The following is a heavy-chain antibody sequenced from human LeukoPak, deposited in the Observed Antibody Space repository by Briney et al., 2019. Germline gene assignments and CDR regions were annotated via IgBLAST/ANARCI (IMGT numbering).Heavy chain of an antibody. CDR3: ARNRYSGYGQGFDY. CDR1: GYTFTSYD. V-gene: IGHV1-8*01. Sequence: ASVKASCKASGYTFTSYDINWVRQATGQGLEWMEWMNPNSGNTGYAQKFQGRVTMTRNTSISTAYMELSSLRSEDTAVYYCARNRYSGYGQGFDYWGQGTLVTVSS. J-gene: IGHJ4*02. CDR2: MNPNSGNT. D-gene: IGHD5-12*01.